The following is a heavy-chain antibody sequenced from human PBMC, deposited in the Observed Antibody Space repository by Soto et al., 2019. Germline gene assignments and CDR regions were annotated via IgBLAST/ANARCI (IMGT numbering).Heavy chain of an antibody. CDR1: GGTFSSYA. CDR3: ARALKDSYDSSGYDAFDI. V-gene: IGHV1-69*01. J-gene: IGHJ3*02. CDR2: IIPIFGTA. D-gene: IGHD3-22*01. Sequence: QVQLVQSGAEVKKPGSSVKVSCKASGGTFSSYAISWVRQAPGQGLEWMGGIIPIFGTANYAQKFQGRVTITADESTSTAYMELSSLRSEDTAVYYCARALKDSYDSSGYDAFDIWGQGTMVTVSS.